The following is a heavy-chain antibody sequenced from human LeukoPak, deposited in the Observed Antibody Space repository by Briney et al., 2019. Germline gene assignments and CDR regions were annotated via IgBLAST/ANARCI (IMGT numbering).Heavy chain of an antibody. CDR1: GGSISSSSYY. V-gene: IGHV4-39*02. D-gene: IGHD4-11*01. Sequence: SETLSLTCTVSGGSISSSSYYWGWIRQPPGKGLEWIGSIYYSGSTYYNPSLKSRVTISVDTSKNQFSLKLSSVTAADTAVYYCARDYSNHRGFDYWGQGTLVTVSP. CDR2: IYYSGST. CDR3: ARDYSNHRGFDY. J-gene: IGHJ4*02.